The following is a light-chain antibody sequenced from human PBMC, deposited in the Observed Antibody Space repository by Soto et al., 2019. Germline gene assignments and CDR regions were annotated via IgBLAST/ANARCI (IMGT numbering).Light chain of an antibody. J-gene: IGLJ1*01. CDR1: SSDVGGYKY. CDR2: TVN. Sequence: QSVLTQPASVSGSPGQSITISCTGTSSDVGGYKYVSWYQQHPGKAPKLLIYTVNNRPSGVSNRFSGSKSGNTASLTISGLQAEDEADYYCNSYTSGSSYVFGTGTKVTVL. V-gene: IGLV2-14*01. CDR3: NSYTSGSSYV.